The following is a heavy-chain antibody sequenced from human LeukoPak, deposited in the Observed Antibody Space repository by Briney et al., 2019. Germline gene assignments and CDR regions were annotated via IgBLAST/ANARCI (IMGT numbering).Heavy chain of an antibody. Sequence: SETLSLTCTVSGYSISSGYYWGWIRQPPGKGLEWIGSIYHSGSTYYNPSLKSRVTISVDTSKNQFSLKLSSVTATDTALYYCARDFSGSGSYFDPFDIWGQGTMVTVSS. V-gene: IGHV4-38-2*02. J-gene: IGHJ3*02. CDR2: IYHSGST. D-gene: IGHD3-10*01. CDR3: ARDFSGSGSYFDPFDI. CDR1: GYSISSGYY.